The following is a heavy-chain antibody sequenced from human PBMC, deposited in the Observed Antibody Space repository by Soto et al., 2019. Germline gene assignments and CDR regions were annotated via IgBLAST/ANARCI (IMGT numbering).Heavy chain of an antibody. CDR3: ARDLAGRVICEGTAPRGYYYYGMDV. V-gene: IGHV3-33*01. CDR1: GFTFSSYG. D-gene: IGHD2-21*01. J-gene: IGHJ6*02. CDR2: IWYDGSNK. Sequence: QVQLVESGGGVVQPGRSLRLSCAASGFTFSSYGMHWVRQAPGKGLEWVAVIWYDGSNKYYADSVKGRFTISRDNSKNTLYLQMNSLRAEDTAVYYGARDLAGRVICEGTAPRGYYYYGMDVWGQGTTVTVSS.